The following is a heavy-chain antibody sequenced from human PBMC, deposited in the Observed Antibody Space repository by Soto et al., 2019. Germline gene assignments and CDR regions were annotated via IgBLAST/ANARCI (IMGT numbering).Heavy chain of an antibody. Sequence: PGGSLRLSCAASGFTFDDYGMSWVRQAPGKGLEWVSGINWNGGSTGYADSVKGRFTISRDNAKNSLYLQMNSLRAEDTALYYCARDGAYYDILTGLGYYFDYWGQGTLVTVSS. CDR1: GFTFDDYG. CDR3: ARDGAYYDILTGLGYYFDY. J-gene: IGHJ4*02. V-gene: IGHV3-20*04. CDR2: INWNGGST. D-gene: IGHD3-9*01.